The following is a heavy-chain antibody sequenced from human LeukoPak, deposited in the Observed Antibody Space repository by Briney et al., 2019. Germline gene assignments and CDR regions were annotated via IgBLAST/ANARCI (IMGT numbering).Heavy chain of an antibody. V-gene: IGHV3-30-3*01. CDR2: ISYDGSNK. Sequence: GGSLRLSCAASGFTFSSYWMSWVRQAPGKGLEWVAVISYDGSNKYYADSVKGRFTISRDNSKNTLYLQMNSLRAEDTAVYYCARDIAVAGRPTMNAFDIWGQGTMVTVSS. CDR1: GFTFSSYW. D-gene: IGHD6-19*01. J-gene: IGHJ3*02. CDR3: ARDIAVAGRPTMNAFDI.